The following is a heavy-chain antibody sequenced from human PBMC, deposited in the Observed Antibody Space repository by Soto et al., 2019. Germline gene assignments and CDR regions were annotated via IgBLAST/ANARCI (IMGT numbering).Heavy chain of an antibody. CDR2: ISAHNGNT. Sequence: HVHLVQSGAEVKKPGASVKVSCKASVYTFTSYGITWVRQAPGQGLEWMGWISAHNGNTDYAQKLQGRVIVTRDTSTSTAYMELRSLRSDDMAVYYCARGRYGDYWGQGALVTVSS. D-gene: IGHD1-1*01. CDR1: VYTFTSYG. CDR3: ARGRYGDY. J-gene: IGHJ4*02. V-gene: IGHV1-18*03.